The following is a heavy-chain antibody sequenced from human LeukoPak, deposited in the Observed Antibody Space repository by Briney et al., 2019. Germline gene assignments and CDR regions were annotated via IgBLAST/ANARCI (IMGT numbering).Heavy chain of an antibody. V-gene: IGHV4-34*01. J-gene: IGHJ4*02. D-gene: IGHD6-6*01. CDR3: ARHTRSYSSSSLDY. Sequence: SEALSLTCAVYGGSFSGYYWSWIRQPPGKGLEWIGEINHSGSTNYNPSLKSRVTISVDTSKNQFSLKLSSVTAADTAIYYCARHTRSYSSSSLDYWGQGTLVTVSS. CDR1: GGSFSGYY. CDR2: INHSGST.